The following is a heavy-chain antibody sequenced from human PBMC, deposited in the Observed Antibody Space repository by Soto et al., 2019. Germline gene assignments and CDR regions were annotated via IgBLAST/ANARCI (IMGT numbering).Heavy chain of an antibody. V-gene: IGHV3-33*01. D-gene: IGHD6-6*01. CDR1: GFTFSSYG. CDR3: ARGGGGSSSKGSGFDP. CDR2: IWYDGSNK. Sequence: GGSLRLSCAASGFTFSSYGMHWVRQAPGKGLEWVAVIWYDGSNKYYADSVKGRFTISRDNSKNTLYLQMNSLRAEDTAVYYCARGGGGSSSKGSGFDPWGQGTLVTVSS. J-gene: IGHJ5*02.